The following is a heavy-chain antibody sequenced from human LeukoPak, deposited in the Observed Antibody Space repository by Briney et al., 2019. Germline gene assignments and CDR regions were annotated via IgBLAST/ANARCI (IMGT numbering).Heavy chain of an antibody. J-gene: IGHJ6*03. CDR3: ARGPSKEGGDYVSYYYYYMDV. V-gene: IGHV1-18*01. Sequence: GASVKVSCKASGYTFTSYGISWVRQAPGQGLEWMGWISAYNGNTNYAQKLQGRVTMTTDTSTSTAYMELRSLRSDDTAVYYCARGPSKEGGDYVSYYYYYMDVWGKGTTVTVSS. D-gene: IGHD2-21*02. CDR2: ISAYNGNT. CDR1: GYTFTSYG.